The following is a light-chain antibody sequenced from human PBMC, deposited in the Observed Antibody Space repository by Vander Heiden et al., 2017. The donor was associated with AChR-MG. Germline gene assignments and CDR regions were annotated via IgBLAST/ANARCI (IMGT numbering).Light chain of an antibody. CDR3: QQSYINSFMYT. V-gene: IGKV1-39*01. J-gene: IGKJ2*01. CDR1: QNISTH. CDR2: AAS. Sequence: DIQMTQSPSSLSASVGDRVTITCRASQNISTHLNWYQQKAGKAPKLLIYAASTLQRGVPSRFSGSGSGTDFTLTIRSLQLEDFATYYCQQSYINSFMYTFGRGTKLDIK.